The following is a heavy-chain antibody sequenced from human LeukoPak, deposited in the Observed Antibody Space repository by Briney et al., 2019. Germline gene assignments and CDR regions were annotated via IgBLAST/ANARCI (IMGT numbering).Heavy chain of an antibody. V-gene: IGHV1-2*02. CDR3: ARKGLYGSGSYYKPFDY. D-gene: IGHD3-10*01. CDR2: INPNSGGT. J-gene: IGHJ4*02. CDR1: GYTFTGYY. Sequence: GASVKVSCKASGYTFTGYYMHWVRQAPGQGLEWMGWINPNSGGTNYAQKFQGRVTMTRDTSISTAYMELSRLRSDDTAVYYCARKGLYGSGSYYKPFDYWGQGTLVTVSS.